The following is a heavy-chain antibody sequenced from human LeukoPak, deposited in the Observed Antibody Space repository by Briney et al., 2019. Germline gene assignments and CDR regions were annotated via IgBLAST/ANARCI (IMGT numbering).Heavy chain of an antibody. D-gene: IGHD3-22*01. CDR2: ISSSSSYI. J-gene: IGHJ4*02. CDR1: GFTLSSYS. CDR3: ARGTYYYDSSGYSPFEY. V-gene: IGHV3-21*01. Sequence: PGGSLRLSCAASGFTLSSYSMNWVRQAPGKGLEWVSSISSSSSYIYYADSVKGRFTISRDNAKNSLYPQMNSLRAEDTAVCYCARGTYYYDSSGYSPFEYWGQGTLVTVSS.